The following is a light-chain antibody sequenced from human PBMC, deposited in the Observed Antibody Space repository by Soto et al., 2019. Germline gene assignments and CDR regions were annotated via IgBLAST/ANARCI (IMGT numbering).Light chain of an antibody. J-gene: IGKJ4*01. CDR3: QHADGLRALT. V-gene: IGKV1-12*01. CDR2: HTS. Sequence: DIQMTQSPPFVSASVGDRVTISCRASQDAGSWLSWFHQKPGGAPNLLIFHTSRLQTGVPSRFDGRGSGTEFTLTISSLQPEDFGTYYCQHADGLRALTFGGGTTVEI. CDR1: QDAGSW.